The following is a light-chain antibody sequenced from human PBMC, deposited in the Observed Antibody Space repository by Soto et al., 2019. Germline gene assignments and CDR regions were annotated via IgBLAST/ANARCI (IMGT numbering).Light chain of an antibody. CDR3: QQYGSSST. V-gene: IGKV3-20*01. CDR2: GAS. CDR1: QSVSSSY. J-gene: IGKJ3*01. Sequence: IVLTQSPGTLSLSPGERATLSCRASQSVSSSYLAWYQPKPGQAPRLLIYGASSRATGIPDRFSGSGSGTDFTLTISRLEPEDFAVYYCQQYGSSSTFGPGTKVDI.